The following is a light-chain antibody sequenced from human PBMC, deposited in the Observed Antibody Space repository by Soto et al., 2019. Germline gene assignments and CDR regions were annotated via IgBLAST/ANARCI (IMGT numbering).Light chain of an antibody. CDR2: AAS. J-gene: IGKJ5*01. CDR3: QQSYSTPPIT. CDR1: HSLLSSADNLKY. V-gene: IGKV1-39*01. Sequence: DIVLTQSPDSLAVSLADGATINCKSIHSLLSSADNLKYLAWYQQKPGKAPNLLIYAASSLQSGVPSRFSGSGSGTDFTLTISSLKTEDFANYYCQQSYSTPPITFGQGTRLEIK.